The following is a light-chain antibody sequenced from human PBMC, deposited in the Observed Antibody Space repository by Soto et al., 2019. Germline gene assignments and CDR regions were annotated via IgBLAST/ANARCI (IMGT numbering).Light chain of an antibody. V-gene: IGLV2-14*01. J-gene: IGLJ3*02. CDR3: SSYTSTSTRM. Sequence: QSALTQPASVSGSPGQSITIACTGTNRDVGGYNYVSWYQQHPGKAPKLIIYEVSNRPSGVSNRFSGSKSGNTASLTISGLQAEDEADYYCSSYTSTSTRMFGGGTKLTVL. CDR2: EVS. CDR1: NRDVGGYNY.